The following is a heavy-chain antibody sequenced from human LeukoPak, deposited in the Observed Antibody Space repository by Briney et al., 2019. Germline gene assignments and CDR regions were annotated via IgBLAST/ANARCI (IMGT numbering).Heavy chain of an antibody. Sequence: GESLKISCQGSGYSFTSYWIIWVRQMPGKGLEWMGRIDPSDSVTNYSPSFQGHVTFSVDKSISTAYLQWSSLKASDTALYYCARLPLDNFNGVSWGQGTLVTVS. CDR1: GYSFTSYW. J-gene: IGHJ5*02. V-gene: IGHV5-10-1*01. CDR3: ARLPLDNFNGVS. D-gene: IGHD3/OR15-3a*01. CDR2: IDPSDSVT.